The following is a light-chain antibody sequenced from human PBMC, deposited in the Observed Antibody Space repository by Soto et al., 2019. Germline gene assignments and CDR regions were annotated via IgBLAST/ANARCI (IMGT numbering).Light chain of an antibody. J-gene: IGKJ1*01. Sequence: DIQMTQSPSSLSVSAGDRVTITCRASQSINDYLTWYQQKPGEAPKLLMYGTSILQTGVSSRFSGSGSGTDFILIINSLQPEDFSTSYCWQSYSTRCPFGQGTQVEIK. CDR3: WQSYSTRCP. CDR2: GTS. CDR1: QSINDY. V-gene: IGKV1-39*01.